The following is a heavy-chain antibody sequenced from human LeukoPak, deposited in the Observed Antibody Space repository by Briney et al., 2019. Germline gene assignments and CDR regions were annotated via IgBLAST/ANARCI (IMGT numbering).Heavy chain of an antibody. D-gene: IGHD3-3*01. V-gene: IGHV3-30-3*01. J-gene: IGHJ5*02. CDR1: GFTFSSYA. Sequence: GGSLRLSCAASGFTFSSYAMHWVRQAPGKGLEWVAVISYDGSNKYYTDSVKGRFTISRDNSKNTLYLQMNSPRAEDTAVYYCARAQDRLRFLAIDPWGQGTLVTVSS. CDR2: ISYDGSNK. CDR3: ARAQDRLRFLAIDP.